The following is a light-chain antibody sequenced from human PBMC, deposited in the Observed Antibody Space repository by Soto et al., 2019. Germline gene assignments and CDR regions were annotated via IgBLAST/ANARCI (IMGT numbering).Light chain of an antibody. CDR3: QSYDSSLSGYVV. CDR1: SSDVGGYNY. CDR2: EVN. J-gene: IGLJ2*01. V-gene: IGLV2-8*01. Sequence: QTVVTQPPSASGSPGQSVAISCTGTSSDVGGYNYVSWYQQHPGKAPKLMIYEVNKRPSGVPDRFSGSKSGNTASLAITGLQAEDEADYYCQSYDSSLSGYVVFGGGTKLTVL.